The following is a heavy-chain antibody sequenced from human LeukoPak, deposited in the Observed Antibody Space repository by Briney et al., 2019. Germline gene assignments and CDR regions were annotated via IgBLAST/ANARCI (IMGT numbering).Heavy chain of an antibody. CDR3: ARGYSSSWDYFDY. CDR1: GFSFSSYA. CDR2: IPYDGSIK. Sequence: GGSLRLSCAASGFSFSSYAMHWVRQAPGKGLEWVAVIPYDGSIKYYADSVKGRFTISRDNSKNTLSLQMNSLRAEDTAVYYCARGYSSSWDYFDYWGQGTLVTVSS. J-gene: IGHJ4*02. V-gene: IGHV3-30*04. D-gene: IGHD6-13*01.